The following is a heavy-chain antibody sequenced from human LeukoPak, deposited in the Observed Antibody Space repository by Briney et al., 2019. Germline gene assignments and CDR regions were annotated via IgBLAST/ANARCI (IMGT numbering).Heavy chain of an antibody. Sequence: ASVKVSCKASGYTFTSYYMHWVRQAPGQGLEWMGIINPSGGSTSYAQKFQGRVTMTRDMSTSTAYMELRSLRSDDTAVYYCARAYGSGSYYAYWGQGTLVTVSS. V-gene: IGHV1-46*01. J-gene: IGHJ4*02. CDR2: INPSGGST. CDR1: GYTFTSYY. D-gene: IGHD3-10*01. CDR3: ARAYGSGSYYAY.